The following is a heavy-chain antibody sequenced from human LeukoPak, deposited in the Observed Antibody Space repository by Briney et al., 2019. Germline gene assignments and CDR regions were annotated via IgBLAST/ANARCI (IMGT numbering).Heavy chain of an antibody. D-gene: IGHD2-2*01. CDR3: TRLPNLYCSSTSCHIGASDY. J-gene: IGHJ4*02. CDR2: IRSKAYGGTT. Sequence: GGSLRLSCTASGFTFGDYAMSWVRQAPGKGLEWVGFIRSKAYGGTTEYAASVKGRFTISRDDSKSIAYLQMNSLKTEDTAVYYCTRLPNLYCSSTSCHIGASDYWGQGTLVTVSS. CDR1: GFTFGDYA. V-gene: IGHV3-49*04.